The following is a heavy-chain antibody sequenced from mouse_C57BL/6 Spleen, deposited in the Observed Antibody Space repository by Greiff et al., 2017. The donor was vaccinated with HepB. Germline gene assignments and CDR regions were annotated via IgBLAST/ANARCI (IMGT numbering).Heavy chain of an antibody. CDR3: AREAGTGTLAY. CDR2: ISYDGSN. Sequence: ESGPGLVKPSQSLSLTCSVTGYSITSGYYWNWIRQFPGNKLEWMGYISYDGSNNYNPSLKNRIPITRDTSKNQFFLKLNSVTTEDTATYYCAREAGTGTLAYWGQGTLVTVSA. CDR1: GYSITSGYY. V-gene: IGHV3-6*01. J-gene: IGHJ3*01. D-gene: IGHD4-1*01.